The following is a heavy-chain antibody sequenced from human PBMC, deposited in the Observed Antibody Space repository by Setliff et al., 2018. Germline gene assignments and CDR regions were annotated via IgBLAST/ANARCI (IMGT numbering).Heavy chain of an antibody. Sequence: SVKVSCKASGGTFRSCGISWVRQAPGQGLEWMGGTIPSFGSTNYAQKFQDRVTIITDESTSTAYMELSSLRTEDTAVYYCAREGVDTRSSTDYRYYMDVWGKGTTVTVSS. CDR2: TIPSFGST. V-gene: IGHV1-69*05. J-gene: IGHJ6*03. D-gene: IGHD5-18*01. CDR1: GGTFRSCG. CDR3: AREGVDTRSSTDYRYYMDV.